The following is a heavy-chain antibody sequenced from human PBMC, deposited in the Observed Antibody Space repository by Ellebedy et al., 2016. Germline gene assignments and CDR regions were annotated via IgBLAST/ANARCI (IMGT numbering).Heavy chain of an antibody. J-gene: IGHJ4*02. V-gene: IGHV3-30*18. CDR2: VSYDVSKT. Sequence: GESLKISXAASGFDFTNYGMHWVRQAPGQGLEWVAVVSYDVSKTYYADSVKGRFSVPRDNSKSTLYLQMNSLRREDAAVYFCAKGLTVTVTSGSRNSSQYFFDSWGQGALVTVSS. CDR1: GFDFTNYG. D-gene: IGHD4-17*01. CDR3: AKGLTVTVTSGSRNSSQYFFDS.